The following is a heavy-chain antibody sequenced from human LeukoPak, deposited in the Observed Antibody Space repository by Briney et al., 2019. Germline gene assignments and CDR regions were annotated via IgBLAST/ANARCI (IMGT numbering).Heavy chain of an antibody. CDR2: MSNDGSDK. CDR3: AKGLSGSYYCYMDV. CDR1: GFSFITYG. D-gene: IGHD1-26*01. V-gene: IGHV3-30*02. Sequence: GGSLRLSCAEFGFSFITYGMHWVRQAPGKGLEWVAFMSNDGSDKLYRDSVKGRFTISRDNSKNTLYLQMTRLRDDDTAVYFCAKGLSGSYYCYMDVWGKGTTVTVSS. J-gene: IGHJ6*03.